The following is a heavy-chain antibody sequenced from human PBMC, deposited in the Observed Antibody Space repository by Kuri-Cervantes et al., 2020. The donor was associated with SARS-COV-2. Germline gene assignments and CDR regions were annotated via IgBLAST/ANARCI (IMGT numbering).Heavy chain of an antibody. CDR2: IYSGGST. CDR1: GFTVSSNY. V-gene: IGHV3-53*01. Sequence: GGSLRLSCAASGFTVSSNYMSWVRQAPGKGLEWVSVIYSGGSTYYADSVKGRFTISRDNSKNTLYLQMNSLRAEDTAVYYCARGRYCTNGVCFFDPWGQGTLVTVSS. D-gene: IGHD2-8*01. CDR3: ARGRYCTNGVCFFDP. J-gene: IGHJ5*02.